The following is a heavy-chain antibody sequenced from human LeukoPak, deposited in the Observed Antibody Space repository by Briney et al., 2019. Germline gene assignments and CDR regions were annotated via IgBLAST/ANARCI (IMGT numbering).Heavy chain of an antibody. Sequence: GGSLRLSCAASGFTFSDHYMDWVRQAPGKGLEWVGRIRKKTISYTTEYAASVKGRFTISRDDSKNSLYLQMNSLKSEDTAVYYCARSGSYYPCDYWGQGTLVTVSS. CDR1: GFTFSDHY. D-gene: IGHD1-26*01. J-gene: IGHJ4*02. CDR3: ARSGSYYPCDY. V-gene: IGHV3-72*01. CDR2: IRKKTISYTT.